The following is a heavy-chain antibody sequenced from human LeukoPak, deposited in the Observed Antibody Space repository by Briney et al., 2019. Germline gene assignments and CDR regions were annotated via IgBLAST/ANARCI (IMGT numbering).Heavy chain of an antibody. Sequence: RESGPALVKPTQTLTLTCTFSGFSLSTNGMCVSWIRQPPGKALEWLARIDWDDDRYYSTSLKTRLTVSKDTSKNQVVLTMTNMDVVDTATYYCARMQGGYTSSWYLDYWGQGTLVTVSS. V-gene: IGHV2-70*11. D-gene: IGHD6-13*01. J-gene: IGHJ4*02. CDR3: ARMQGGYTSSWYLDY. CDR1: GFSLSTNGMC. CDR2: IDWDDDR.